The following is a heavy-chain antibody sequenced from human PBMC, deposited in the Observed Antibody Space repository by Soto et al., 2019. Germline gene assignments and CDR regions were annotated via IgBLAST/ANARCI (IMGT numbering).Heavy chain of an antibody. CDR1: VFTFSNYA. D-gene: IGHD5-12*01. J-gene: IGHJ4*02. CDR3: VKVGGYDGYEPLDK. V-gene: IGHV3-30*18. CDR2: ISDDGSNT. Sequence: QVQLVESGGGVVQPGRSLRLSCAASVFTFSNYAMHWVRQAPGKGLEWVAVISDDGSNTYYADSVKGRFTISRDNPKNTLYLQMNSLRADDTAVYYCVKVGGYDGYEPLDKWGQGTQVTVSS.